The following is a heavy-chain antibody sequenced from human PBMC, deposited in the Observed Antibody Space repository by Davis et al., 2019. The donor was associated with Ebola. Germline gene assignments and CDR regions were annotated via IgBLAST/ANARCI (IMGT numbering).Heavy chain of an antibody. CDR2: ISPSGGST. V-gene: IGHV1-46*01. D-gene: IGHD1-1*01. J-gene: IGHJ4*02. CDR3: ARTPVSPTGYYFDY. Sequence: AASVKVSCKASGYTFTTYYLHWVRQAPGQGLKWMGIISPSGGSTIYAQKFQGRVTMTRDTSTSTVYMKLNSLRSEDTAVYYCARTPVSPTGYYFDYWGQGTLLTVSS. CDR1: GYTFTTYY.